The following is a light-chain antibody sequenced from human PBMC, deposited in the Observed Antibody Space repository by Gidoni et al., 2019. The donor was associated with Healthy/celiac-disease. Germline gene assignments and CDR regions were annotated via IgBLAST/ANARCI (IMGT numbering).Light chain of an antibody. CDR1: QSVISSY. V-gene: IGKV3-20*01. Sequence: DIVLTQSPGTLSLSPGERATLSCRASQSVISSYFAWYQQKPGQAPRHLINEASSTPTSTPDELSGSGSGTDFTITTSRLEHAEFAVFYCQQYGSTTRYTFGQGTKLEIK. CDR2: EAS. J-gene: IGKJ2*01. CDR3: QQYGSTTRYT.